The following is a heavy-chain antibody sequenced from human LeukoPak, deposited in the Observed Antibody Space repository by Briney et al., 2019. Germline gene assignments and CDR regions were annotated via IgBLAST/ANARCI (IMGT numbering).Heavy chain of an antibody. J-gene: IGHJ5*02. Sequence: GGSLRLSCAASGFTFSDYYMSWIRQAPGKGLEWVSYISSSGSTIYYADSVKGRFTISRDNAKNSLYLQMNSLRAEDTAVYYCAREYYDILTGILNWFDPWGQGTLVTVSS. CDR1: GFTFSDYY. CDR3: AREYYDILTGILNWFDP. D-gene: IGHD3-9*01. CDR2: ISSSGSTI. V-gene: IGHV3-11*04.